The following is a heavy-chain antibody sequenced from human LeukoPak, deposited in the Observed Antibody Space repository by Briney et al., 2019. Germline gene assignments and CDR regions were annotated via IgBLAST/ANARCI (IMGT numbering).Heavy chain of an antibody. CDR2: IYYSGST. CDR1: GGSISSYY. CDR3: ARRMDYYDSSGYYFYYFDY. D-gene: IGHD3-22*01. Sequence: SGTLSLTCTVSGGSISSYYWSWIRQPPGKGLEWIGYIYYSGSTNYNPSLKSRVTISVDTSKNQFSLKLSSVTAADTAVYYCARRMDYYDSSGYYFYYFDYWGQGTLVTVSS. V-gene: IGHV4-59*01. J-gene: IGHJ4*02.